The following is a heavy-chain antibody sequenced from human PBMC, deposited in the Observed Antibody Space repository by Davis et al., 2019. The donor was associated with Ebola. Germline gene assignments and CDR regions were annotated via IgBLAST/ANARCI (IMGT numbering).Heavy chain of an antibody. CDR1: GFTFSSYG. V-gene: IGHV3-33*01. CDR3: ARGGLGYSSGWYYYYYGMDV. D-gene: IGHD6-19*01. CDR2: IWYDGSNK. J-gene: IGHJ6*04. Sequence: GESLKISCAASGFTFSSYGMHWVRQAPGKGLEWVAVIWYDGSNKYHADSVKGRFTISRDNAKNSLYLQMNSLRAEDTAVYYCARGGLGYSSGWYYYYYGMDVWGKGTTVTVSS.